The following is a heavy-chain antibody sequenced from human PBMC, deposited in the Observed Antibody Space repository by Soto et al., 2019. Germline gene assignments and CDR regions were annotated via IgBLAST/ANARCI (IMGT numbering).Heavy chain of an antibody. V-gene: IGHV4-39*01. CDR1: GGSISSSSYY. D-gene: IGHD1-1*01. Sequence: QLQLQESGPGLVKPSEPLSLTCTVSGGSISSSSYYWGWIRQPPGKGLEWIGCIYYSGGTYYNPSLKSRVTISVDTSKNQLSLKLSSVTAADTAVYYCAIHRSRVRLERPGWFDPWGQGTLVTVSS. CDR2: IYYSGGT. J-gene: IGHJ5*02. CDR3: AIHRSRVRLERPGWFDP.